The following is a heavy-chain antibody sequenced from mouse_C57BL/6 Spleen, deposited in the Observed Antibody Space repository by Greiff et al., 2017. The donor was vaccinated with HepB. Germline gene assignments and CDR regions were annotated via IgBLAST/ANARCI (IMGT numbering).Heavy chain of an antibody. Sequence: QVQLQQPGAELVMPGASVKLSCKASGYTFTSYWMHWVKQRPGQGLEWIGEIDPSDSYTNYNQKFKGKSTLTVDKSSSTAYMQLSSLTSEDAAVYYCARYGSSYWGQGTTLTVSS. D-gene: IGHD1-1*01. V-gene: IGHV1-69*01. CDR1: GYTFTSYW. CDR2: IDPSDSYT. CDR3: ARYGSSY. J-gene: IGHJ2*01.